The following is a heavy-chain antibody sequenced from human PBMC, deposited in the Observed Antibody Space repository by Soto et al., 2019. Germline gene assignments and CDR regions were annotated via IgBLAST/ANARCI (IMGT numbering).Heavy chain of an antibody. CDR3: AREGGESSDGLYYFDS. Sequence: PSETLSLTCTVSGGSTSSDNYWSWIRQPPGKGLEWIGHIYYSGNTDYNPSLKSRLAISIDTSKNQFSLKLSSVTAADTAVYFCAREGGESSDGLYYFDSWGQGSLVMSPQ. CDR1: GGSTSSDNY. J-gene: IGHJ4*02. CDR2: IYYSGNT. V-gene: IGHV4-30-4*01. D-gene: IGHD3-16*01.